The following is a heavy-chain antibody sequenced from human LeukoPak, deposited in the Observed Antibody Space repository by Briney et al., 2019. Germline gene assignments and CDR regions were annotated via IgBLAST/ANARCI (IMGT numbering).Heavy chain of an antibody. CDR2: ISYDGSNK. J-gene: IGHJ3*02. Sequence: GGSLRLSCAASGFTFSSYGMHWVRQAPGKGLEWVAVISYDGSNKYYADSVKGRFTISRDNSKNTLYLQMNSLRAEDTAVYYCARASITMVRGVFPDAFDIWGQGTMVTVSS. CDR3: ARASITMVRGVFPDAFDI. CDR1: GFTFSSYG. D-gene: IGHD3-10*01. V-gene: IGHV3-30*19.